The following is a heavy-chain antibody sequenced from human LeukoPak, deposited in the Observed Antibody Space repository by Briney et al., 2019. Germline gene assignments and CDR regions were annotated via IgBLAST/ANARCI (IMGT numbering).Heavy chain of an antibody. V-gene: IGHV4-4*07. D-gene: IGHD6-19*01. Sequence: SETLSLTCTVSGDSISSSYWSWIRQPAGKGLEWIGRIYTSGSTNYNPSLKSRVIMSLDTSENQFSLKLSSVTAADTAMYYCARGVRYSSGWNNWFDPWGQGTLVTVSS. CDR2: IYTSGST. J-gene: IGHJ5*02. CDR3: ARGVRYSSGWNNWFDP. CDR1: GDSISSSY.